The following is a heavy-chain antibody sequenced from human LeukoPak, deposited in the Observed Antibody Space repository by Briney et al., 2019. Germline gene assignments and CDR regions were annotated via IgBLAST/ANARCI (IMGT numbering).Heavy chain of an antibody. CDR2: IIPMYDTP. D-gene: IGHD1-26*01. CDR3: ARVLSGSYYFDY. CDR1: GGPFSTYT. J-gene: IGHJ4*02. Sequence: VASVKVSCKASGGPFSTYTFSWVRQAPGQGLEWLGRIIPMYDTPNYAQKFQGRLTVTADKSTNTAYMELRSLRSDDTAVHYCARVLSGSYYFDYWGQGTLVTVSS. V-gene: IGHV1-69*08.